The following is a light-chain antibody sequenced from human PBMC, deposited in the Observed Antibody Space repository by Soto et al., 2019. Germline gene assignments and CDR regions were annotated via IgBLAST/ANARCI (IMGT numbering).Light chain of an antibody. V-gene: IGKV1-5*03. CDR3: HHYNSYSGS. J-gene: IGKJ1*01. Sequence: DIPMTQSPSTLSGSVGDRVTITCRASQTISSWLAWYQQKPGKAPKLLIYKASTLKSGAPSRFSGSGSGPEFTLTISSLQTDDFANYYCHHYNSYSGSFGQGTKVEIK. CDR2: KAS. CDR1: QTISSW.